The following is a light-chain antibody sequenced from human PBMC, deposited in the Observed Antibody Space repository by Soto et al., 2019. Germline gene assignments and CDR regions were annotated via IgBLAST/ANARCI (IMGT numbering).Light chain of an antibody. CDR1: SSDVGGYNY. CDR3: SSYAGSNNYV. V-gene: IGLV2-8*01. J-gene: IGLJ1*01. Sequence: QSALTQPPCASGSPGQSVTISCTGTSSDVGGYNYVSWYQQDPGKAPKVMIYEVSKRPSGVPDRFSGSKSGNTASLTVSGLQAEDEADYYCSSYAGSNNYVFGAGTKVTVL. CDR2: EVS.